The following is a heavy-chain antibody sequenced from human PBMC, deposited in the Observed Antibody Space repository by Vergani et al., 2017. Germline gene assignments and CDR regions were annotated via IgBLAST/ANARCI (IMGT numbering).Heavy chain of an antibody. J-gene: IGHJ6*02. CDR3: ARRTVKEEGVLGGMDV. CDR2: IIPILGIA. V-gene: IGHV1-69*02. D-gene: IGHD4-17*01. CDR1: GGTFSSYT. Sequence: QVQLVQSGAEVKKPGSSVKVSCKASGGTFSSYTISWVRQAPGQGLEWMGRIIPILGIANYAQKFQGRVTITADKSTSTAYMELSSLRSEDTAVYYCARRTVKEEGVLGGMDVWGQGTTVTVSS.